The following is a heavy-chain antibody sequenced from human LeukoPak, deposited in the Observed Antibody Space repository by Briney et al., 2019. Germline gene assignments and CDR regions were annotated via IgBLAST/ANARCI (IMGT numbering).Heavy chain of an antibody. J-gene: IGHJ4*02. Sequence: GESLKISCKGSGYSFTTCWIGWVRQVPGRGLEWMGIIYPGDSDTRYSPSFQGQVTISADKSISTAYLQWSSLKASDTAMYYCARQFRDSSGYYSYYFDYWGQGTLVTVSS. D-gene: IGHD3-22*01. CDR3: ARQFRDSSGYYSYYFDY. CDR1: GYSFTTCW. V-gene: IGHV5-51*01. CDR2: IYPGDSDT.